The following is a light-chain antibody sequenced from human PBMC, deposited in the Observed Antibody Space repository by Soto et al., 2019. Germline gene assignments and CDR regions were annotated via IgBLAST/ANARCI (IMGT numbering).Light chain of an antibody. Sequence: QSVLTQPASVSGSPVQSITISCTGTSSDIGDSNYVSWYQQHPGKAPKLVIYDVSNRPSGVSNRFSGSKSANTASLNISGLKAEDEADYYCSSFRSSSTSYVFGAWTKVTVL. V-gene: IGLV2-14*03. CDR2: DVS. CDR3: SSFRSSSTSYV. CDR1: SSDIGDSNY. J-gene: IGLJ1*01.